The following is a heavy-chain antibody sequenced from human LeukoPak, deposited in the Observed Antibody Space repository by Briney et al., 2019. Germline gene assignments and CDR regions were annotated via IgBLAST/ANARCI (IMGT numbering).Heavy chain of an antibody. CDR3: ARHSYGSQFDY. D-gene: IGHD5-18*01. J-gene: IGHJ4*02. CDR1: SGSISNYY. CDR2: IYYSGST. Sequence: SETLSLICAVSSGSISNYYWSWIRQPPGKGLEWIGYIYYSGSTNYNPSLKSRVTISVDTSKNQFSLKLSSVTAADTAVYYCARHSYGSQFDYWGQGTLVTVSS. V-gene: IGHV4-59*08.